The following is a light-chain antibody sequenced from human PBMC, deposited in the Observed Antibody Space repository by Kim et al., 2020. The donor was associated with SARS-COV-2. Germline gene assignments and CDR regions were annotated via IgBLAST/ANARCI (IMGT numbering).Light chain of an antibody. Sequence: DIQMTQSPSTLSASVGDRVTITCRASQSINIWLAWYQQKPGKAPKLLIYKASTLEGGVPSRFSGSGSGTEFTLTISTLQPDDFATYSCQQYNSHPYTFGQGPKLEI. CDR1: QSINIW. V-gene: IGKV1-5*03. CDR3: QQYNSHPYT. CDR2: KAS. J-gene: IGKJ2*01.